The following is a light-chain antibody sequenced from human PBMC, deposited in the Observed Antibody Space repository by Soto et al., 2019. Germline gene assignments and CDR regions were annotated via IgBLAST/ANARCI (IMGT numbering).Light chain of an antibody. Sequence: DIQMTQSPSTLSASVGDRVTITCRASQSISSWWAWYQQKPGKAPKLLIYKSFSLESGVPSRFGGSGTGTAYTLTIRRLQPDDFAPYYCHQYNSYWWTFGQGTNVDIK. CDR3: HQYNSYWWT. CDR1: QSISSW. J-gene: IGKJ1*01. CDR2: KSF. V-gene: IGKV1-5*03.